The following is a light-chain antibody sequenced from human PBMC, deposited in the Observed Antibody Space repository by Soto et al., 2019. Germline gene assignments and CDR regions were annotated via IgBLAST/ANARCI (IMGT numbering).Light chain of an antibody. Sequence: DIVMTQSPDSLAVSLGERASINCKSSQSVLFSSNNKNYLAWYQQKPGQPPNLLFSWASTRDSGVPERFSGSGSGTEFTLTISSLQAEDVAVYYCQQYYSTPYTFGQGTKLEI. J-gene: IGKJ2*01. V-gene: IGKV4-1*01. CDR3: QQYYSTPYT. CDR2: WAS. CDR1: QSVLFSSNNKNY.